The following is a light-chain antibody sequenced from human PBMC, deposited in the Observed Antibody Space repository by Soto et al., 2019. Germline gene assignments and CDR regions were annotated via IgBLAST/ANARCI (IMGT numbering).Light chain of an antibody. CDR1: QSVGNN. Sequence: EIVMTQSPATLSVSPGERTTLSCRASQSVGNNLAWYQQKPGQAPRLLIYGAYTRATGIPARFSDSGSGTDFTLTISSLQSEDFAVYYCQHYNYWPPKTFGQGTKVEMK. V-gene: IGKV3-15*01. CDR3: QHYNYWPPKT. CDR2: GAY. J-gene: IGKJ1*01.